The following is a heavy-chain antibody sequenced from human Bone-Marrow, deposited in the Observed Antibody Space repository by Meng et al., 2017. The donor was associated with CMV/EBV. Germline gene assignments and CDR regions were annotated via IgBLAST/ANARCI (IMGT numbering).Heavy chain of an antibody. Sequence: ASVKVSCKASGYTFTSYGISWVRQAPGQGLEWMGWISAYNGNTNYAQKLQGRVTMTTDTSTSTAYMELRSLRSDDTAVYYCARDSITIFGVVIILYYWGQGTLVTVSS. CDR1: GYTFTSYG. CDR2: ISAYNGNT. D-gene: IGHD3-3*01. J-gene: IGHJ4*02. CDR3: ARDSITIFGVVIILYY. V-gene: IGHV1-18*01.